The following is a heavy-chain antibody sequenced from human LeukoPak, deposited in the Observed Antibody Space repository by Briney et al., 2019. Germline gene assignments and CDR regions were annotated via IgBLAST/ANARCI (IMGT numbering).Heavy chain of an antibody. CDR3: ARAGITTNSPTD. V-gene: IGHV3-7*01. J-gene: IGHJ4*02. CDR2: IKNDGAVK. D-gene: IGHD1-14*01. CDR1: GFTFSSYW. Sequence: GGSLRLSCAASGFTFSSYWMHWVRQAPGKGLEWVANIKNDGAVKNYVDSVKGRFTISRDNAKNSLYLQMNSLRTEDTAVYYCARAGITTNSPTDWGQGTLVTVSS.